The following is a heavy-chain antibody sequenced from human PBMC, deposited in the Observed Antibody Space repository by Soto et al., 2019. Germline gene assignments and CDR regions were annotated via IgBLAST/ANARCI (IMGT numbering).Heavy chain of an antibody. CDR1: GYTVTTHY. J-gene: IGHJ3*02. D-gene: IGHD3-3*01. Sequence: QVQLVQSGAEVKKPGASVKISCTASGYTVTTHYMHWVRQAPARGLEWMGAINPGSGAAKYTQTFQARVTMTRDPSTNTVYMEMCALRSEDTAVFYCARGGEVGVAGSAAFDMWGQGTMVTVSS. CDR2: INPGSGAA. V-gene: IGHV1-46*01. CDR3: ARGGEVGVAGSAAFDM.